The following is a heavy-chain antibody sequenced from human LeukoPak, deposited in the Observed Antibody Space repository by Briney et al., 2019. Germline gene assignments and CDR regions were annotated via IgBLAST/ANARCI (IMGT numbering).Heavy chain of an antibody. J-gene: IGHJ6*03. CDR2: IYYSGST. Sequence: SETLSLTCTVTGGSISSYYWSWIRQPPGKGLEWIGYIYYSGSTNYNPSLKSRVTMSVDTSKNQFSLKLSSVTAADTAVYYCARGSTMVRGVPSYYMDVWGKGTTVTISS. V-gene: IGHV4-59*12. CDR3: ARGSTMVRGVPSYYMDV. CDR1: GGSISSYY. D-gene: IGHD3-10*01.